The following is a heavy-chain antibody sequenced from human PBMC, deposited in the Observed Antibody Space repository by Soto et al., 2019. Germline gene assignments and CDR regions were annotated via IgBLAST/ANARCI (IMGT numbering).Heavy chain of an antibody. V-gene: IGHV3-33*01. CDR1: GFTFRSYG. D-gene: IGHD6-6*01. CDR2: IWYDGGNK. CDR3: ARVTYSSSAAPFRYYGMDV. J-gene: IGHJ6*02. Sequence: QVQLVESGGGVVQPGRSLRLSCAASGFTFRSYGMHWVRQAPGKGLGWVAVIWYDGGNKHYADSVKGRFTISRDNSKNTMYLQMKSLTAEDTAVSYCARVTYSSSAAPFRYYGMDVWGQGTTVTVSS.